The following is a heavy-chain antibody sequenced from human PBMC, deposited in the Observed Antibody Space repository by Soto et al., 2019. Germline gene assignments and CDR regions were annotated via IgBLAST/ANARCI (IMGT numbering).Heavy chain of an antibody. J-gene: IGHJ6*02. CDR2: IYHSGST. CDR1: GGSISSSNW. V-gene: IGHV4-4*02. Sequence: QVQLQESGPGLVKPSGTLSLTCAVSGGSISSSNWWSWVRQPPGKGLEWIGEIYHSGSTNYNPSLKSRVTLSVDKSKNQFSLKLSSVTAADTAVYYCAMDRTAPYCSSTSCYSVRYGMDVWGQGTTVTVSS. CDR3: AMDRTAPYCSSTSCYSVRYGMDV. D-gene: IGHD2-2*01.